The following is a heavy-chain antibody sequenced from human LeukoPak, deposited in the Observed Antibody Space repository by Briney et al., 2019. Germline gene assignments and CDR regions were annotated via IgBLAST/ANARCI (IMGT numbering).Heavy chain of an antibody. CDR2: INPNSGGT. Sequence: ASVKVSCKASGYTFTGYYMHWVRQAPGQGLEWMGWINPNSGGTNYAQKFQGRVIMTRDTSISTAYMELSRLRSDDTAVYYCARGAYGDYGDSDYWGQGTLVTVSS. J-gene: IGHJ4*02. CDR1: GYTFTGYY. D-gene: IGHD4-17*01. CDR3: ARGAYGDYGDSDY. V-gene: IGHV1-2*02.